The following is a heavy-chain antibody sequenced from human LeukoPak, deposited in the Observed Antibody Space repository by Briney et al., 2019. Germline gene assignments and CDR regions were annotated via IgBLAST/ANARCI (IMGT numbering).Heavy chain of an antibody. D-gene: IGHD1-26*01. J-gene: IGHJ4*02. CDR1: GFTFSNYW. V-gene: IGHV3-7*03. CDR2: INRDGSER. CDR3: ARDIGFPGAFFDY. Sequence: PGGSLRLSCAASGFTFSNYWMTWVRQAPGKGLEWVANINRDGSERYYVDSVKGRFTISRDDAKSSLYLQMNSLRAEDTAVYYCARDIGFPGAFFDYWGQGTLVTVSS.